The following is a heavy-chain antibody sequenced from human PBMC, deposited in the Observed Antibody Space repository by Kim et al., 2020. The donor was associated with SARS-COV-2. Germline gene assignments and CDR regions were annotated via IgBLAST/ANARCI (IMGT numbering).Heavy chain of an antibody. V-gene: IGHV4-30-4*01. CDR1: GGSISSGDYY. D-gene: IGHD3-22*01. J-gene: IGHJ3*02. CDR2: IYYSGST. Sequence: SETLSLTCTVSGGSISSGDYYWSWIRQPPGKGLEWIGYIYYSGSTYYNPSLKSRVTISVDTSKNQFSLKLSSVTAADTAVYYCAREDSGSNAFDIWGQGTMVTVSS. CDR3: AREDSGSNAFDI.